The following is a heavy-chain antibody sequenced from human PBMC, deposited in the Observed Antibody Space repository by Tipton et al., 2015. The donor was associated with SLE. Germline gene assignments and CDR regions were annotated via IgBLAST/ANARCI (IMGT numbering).Heavy chain of an antibody. CDR1: GGSISSYY. J-gene: IGHJ3*02. V-gene: IGHV4-59*12. CDR3: AREKVGPGQGAFDI. CDR2: IYYSGST. D-gene: IGHD1-26*01. Sequence: TLSLTCTVSGGSISSYYWSWIRQPPGKGLEWIGYIYYSGSTNYNPSLKSRVTISVDTSKNQFSLKLSPVTAADTAVYYCAREKVGPGQGAFDIWGQGTMVTVSS.